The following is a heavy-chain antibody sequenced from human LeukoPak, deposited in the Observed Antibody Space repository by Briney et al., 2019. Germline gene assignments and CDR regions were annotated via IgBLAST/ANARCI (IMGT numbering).Heavy chain of an antibody. CDR1: GFTFSSYA. J-gene: IGHJ4*02. CDR2: ISGSGGGT. V-gene: IGHV3-23*01. D-gene: IGHD1-26*01. CDR3: AKQGSYLNYFDY. Sequence: GGSLRLSCAASGFTFSSYAMGWVRQAPGKGLEWVSDISGSGGGTYYADSVKGRFTISRDNSKNTLYLQMNSLRAEDTAVYYCAKQGSYLNYFDYWGQGTLVTVSS.